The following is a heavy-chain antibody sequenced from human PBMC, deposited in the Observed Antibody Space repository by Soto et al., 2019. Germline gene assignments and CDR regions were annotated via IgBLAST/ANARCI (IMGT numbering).Heavy chain of an antibody. D-gene: IGHD2-21*02. CDR2: INPSGGST. CDR3: VRDLTAADY. Sequence: QVQLMQSGAEVKKPGASVTISCKASGYTFTSYYIHWVRQAPRQGLEWMAIINPSGGSTNYAQKFQGRVTVTRDTSTSTVNMELSSLSSEDTAVYYCVRDLTAADYWGQGTLVTVSS. V-gene: IGHV1-46*01. CDR1: GYTFTSYY. J-gene: IGHJ4*02.